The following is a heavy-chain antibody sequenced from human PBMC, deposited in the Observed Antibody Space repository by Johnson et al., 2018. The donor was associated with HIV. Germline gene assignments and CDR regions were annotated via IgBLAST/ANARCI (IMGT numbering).Heavy chain of an antibody. J-gene: IGHJ3*02. Sequence: VQVVESGGGLVQPGRSLRLSCAASGFTFDDYAMHWVRQAPGKGLEWVSGISWNGGSIGYGDSVKGRFTISRDNAKNSLYLQMNSLRDEDTALYHCARGDGSGSTGAFDIWGQGTMVTVSS. V-gene: IGHV3-9*01. D-gene: IGHD3-10*01. CDR3: ARGDGSGSTGAFDI. CDR2: ISWNGGSI. CDR1: GFTFDDYA.